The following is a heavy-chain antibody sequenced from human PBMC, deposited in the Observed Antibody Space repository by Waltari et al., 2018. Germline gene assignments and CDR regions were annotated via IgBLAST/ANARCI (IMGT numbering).Heavy chain of an antibody. CDR3: ARGRYSSGWSNDY. CDR2: ISTSSSTI. V-gene: IGHV3-48*01. J-gene: IGHJ4*02. D-gene: IGHD6-19*01. CDR1: GFTFSSHG. Sequence: EVQLVESGGGLVQPGGSLRLSCAASGFTFSSHGMTWVRPPPGKGLEWVSYISTSSSTIDYADSVRGRFTISRDNAKNSLYLQMNSLGAEDTAVYYCARGRYSSGWSNDYWGQGTLVTVSS.